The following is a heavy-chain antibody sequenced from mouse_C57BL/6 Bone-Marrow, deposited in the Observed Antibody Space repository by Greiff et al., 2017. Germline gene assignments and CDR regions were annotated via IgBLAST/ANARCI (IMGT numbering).Heavy chain of an antibody. CDR3: TTDGYVTGGYYFDY. J-gene: IGHJ2*01. Sequence: VQLKQSGAELVRPGASVKLSCTASGFNIKDDYMHWVKQRPEQGLEWIGWIDPENGDTEYASKFQGKATITADTSSNTAYLQLSSLTSEDTAVYYCTTDGYVTGGYYFDYWGQGTTLTVSS. D-gene: IGHD2-2*01. CDR2: IDPENGDT. V-gene: IGHV14-4*01. CDR1: GFNIKDDY.